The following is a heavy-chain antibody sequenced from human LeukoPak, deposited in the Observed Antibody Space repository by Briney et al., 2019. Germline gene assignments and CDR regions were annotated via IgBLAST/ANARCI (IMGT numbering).Heavy chain of an antibody. CDR1: GYTFTSYD. J-gene: IGHJ4*02. D-gene: IGHD3-10*01. Sequence: ASVKVSCKASGYTFTSYDINWVRQATGQGLEWMGWMNPNSGNTGYAQKFQGRVTMTRNTSISTAYMELSSLRPEDTAVYYCARGYGGELFRVFRYWGQGTLVTVSS. V-gene: IGHV1-8*01. CDR2: MNPNSGNT. CDR3: ARGYGGELFRVFRY.